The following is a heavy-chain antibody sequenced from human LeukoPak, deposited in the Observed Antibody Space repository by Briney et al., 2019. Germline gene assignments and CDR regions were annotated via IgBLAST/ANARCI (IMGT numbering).Heavy chain of an antibody. CDR1: GDSVSSNSAA. J-gene: IGHJ1*01. V-gene: IGHV6-1*01. CDR2: TYYRSKWYN. Sequence: PSQTLSLTCAISGDSVSSNSAAWNWIRQSPSRGLEWLGRTYYRSKWYNDYAVSVKSRITINPDTSMNQFSLQLNSVTPEDTAVYYCARGYGSSWYGYFQHWGQGTLVTVSS. D-gene: IGHD6-13*01. CDR3: ARGYGSSWYGYFQH.